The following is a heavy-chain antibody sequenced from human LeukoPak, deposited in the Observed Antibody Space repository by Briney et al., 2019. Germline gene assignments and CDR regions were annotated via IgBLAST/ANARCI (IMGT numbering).Heavy chain of an antibody. CDR1: GFTFSSYA. CDR2: ISFDGTNK. D-gene: IGHD3-10*01. J-gene: IGHJ4*02. CDR3: AREVVLCFGELPGFGDY. Sequence: GGSLRLSCAAAGFTFSSYAMHWVRQAPGKGLEWVAVISFDGTNKYYADSVKGRFTISRDNSKNTLYLQMNSLRAEDTAVYYCAREVVLCFGELPGFGDYSGQGTLVTVSS. V-gene: IGHV3-30-3*01.